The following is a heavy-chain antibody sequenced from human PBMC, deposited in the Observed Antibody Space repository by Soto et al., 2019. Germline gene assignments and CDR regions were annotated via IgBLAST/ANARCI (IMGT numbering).Heavy chain of an antibody. J-gene: IGHJ4*02. CDR2: INHSGST. CDR3: ARAYSSGWSLLDY. V-gene: IGHV4-34*01. Sequence: QVQLQQWGAGLLKPSETLSLTCAVYGGSFSGYYWSWIRQPPGKGLEWIGEINHSGSTNYNPSLKSRVTISVDTSKNQFSLKLSSVTAADTAVYYCARAYSSGWSLLDYWGQGTLVTVSS. CDR1: GGSFSGYY. D-gene: IGHD6-19*01.